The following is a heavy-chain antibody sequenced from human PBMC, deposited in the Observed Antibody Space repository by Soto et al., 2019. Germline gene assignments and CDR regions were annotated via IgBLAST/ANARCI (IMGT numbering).Heavy chain of an antibody. CDR2: IYYSGST. J-gene: IGHJ4*02. CDR3: ARRGNRGSYYSY. D-gene: IGHD1-26*01. V-gene: IGHV4-39*01. CDR1: GGSISSSSYY. Sequence: PSETLSLTCTVSGGSISSSSYYWGWIRQPPGKGLEWIGSIYYSGSTYYNPSLKSRVTISVDTSKNQFSLKLSSVTAADTAVYYCARRGNRGSYYSYWGQGTLVTVSS.